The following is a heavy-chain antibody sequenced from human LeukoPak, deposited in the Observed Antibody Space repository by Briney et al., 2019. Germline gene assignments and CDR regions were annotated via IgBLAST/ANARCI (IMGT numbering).Heavy chain of an antibody. D-gene: IGHD4-17*01. CDR3: ARTVTTLHRQYYYYYYMDV. CDR2: IKQDGSEK. Sequence: GGSLRLSCAASGFTFSSYWMSWVRQAPGKGLEWVANIKQDGSEKYYVDSVKGRFTISRDNAKNSLYLQMNSLRAEDTAVYYCARTVTTLHRQYYYYYYMDVWGKGTTVTISS. V-gene: IGHV3-7*01. J-gene: IGHJ6*03. CDR1: GFTFSSYW.